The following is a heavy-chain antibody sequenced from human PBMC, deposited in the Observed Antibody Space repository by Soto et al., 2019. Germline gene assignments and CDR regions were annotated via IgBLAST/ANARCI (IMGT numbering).Heavy chain of an antibody. CDR1: GGSFSSYY. Sequence: SETLSLTCSVSGGSFSSYYWSWVRQPPGKGLEWIGYIFYSGSTDYNPSLKSRVTMSVDTSKNHFSLNLNSVTAADTAVYYCARLVVRGIVYVDYWGPGTLITVSS. CDR3: ARLVVRGIVYVDY. CDR2: IFYSGST. J-gene: IGHJ4*02. D-gene: IGHD3-10*01. V-gene: IGHV4-59*08.